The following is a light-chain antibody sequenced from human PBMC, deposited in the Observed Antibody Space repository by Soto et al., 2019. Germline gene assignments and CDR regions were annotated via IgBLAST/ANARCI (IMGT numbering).Light chain of an antibody. CDR2: GAF. Sequence: ETVMTQSPATLSVSPGERATLSCRASQSVGSNLAWYQQKPGQSPRLLIYGAFTRATGIPARFSGSGSGTEFTLTLSSLQSEDFAVYYCLQYNNWPFTFGPGTKADIK. V-gene: IGKV3-15*01. CDR1: QSVGSN. J-gene: IGKJ3*01. CDR3: LQYNNWPFT.